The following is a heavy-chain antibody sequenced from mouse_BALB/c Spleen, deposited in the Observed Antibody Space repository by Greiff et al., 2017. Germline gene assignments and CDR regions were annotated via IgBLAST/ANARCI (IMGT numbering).Heavy chain of an antibody. D-gene: IGHD1-1*01. CDR1: GFTFSSYG. J-gene: IGHJ4*01. CDR3: AREDYYGYYAMDY. CDR2: ISSGGSYT. Sequence: EVHLVESGGDLVKPGGSLKLSCAASGFTFSSYGMSWVRQTPDKRLEWVATISSGGSYTYYPDSVKGRFTISRDNAKNTLYLQMSSLKSEDTAMYYCAREDYYGYYAMDYWGQGTSVTVSS. V-gene: IGHV5-6*01.